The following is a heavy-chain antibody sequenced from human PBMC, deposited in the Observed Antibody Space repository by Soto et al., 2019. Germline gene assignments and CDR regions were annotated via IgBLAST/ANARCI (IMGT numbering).Heavy chain of an antibody. CDR3: ARGVVADRRVHFDY. CDR2: MNPNSGNT. V-gene: IGHV1-8*01. J-gene: IGHJ4*02. CDR1: GYTLTSYD. D-gene: IGHD6-6*01. Sequence: ASVKVSCKASGYTLTSYDINWVRQATGQGLEWMGWMNPNSGNTGYAQKFQGRVTMTRNTSISTAYMELSSLRSEDTAVYYCARGVVADRRVHFDYWGQGTLVTVSS.